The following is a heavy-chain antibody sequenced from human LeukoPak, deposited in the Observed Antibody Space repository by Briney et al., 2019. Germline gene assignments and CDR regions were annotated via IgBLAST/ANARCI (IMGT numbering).Heavy chain of an antibody. V-gene: IGHV3-15*07. Sequence: PGGSLRLSCAASGFTFSNAWMNWVRQAPGKGLEWVGRIKSKTDGGTTDYAAPVKGRFTISRDDSKNTLYLRMNSLKTEDTAVYYCSTTYYCDSSEGYWGQGTLVTVSS. CDR1: GFTFSNAW. CDR2: IKSKTDGGTT. CDR3: STTYYCDSSEGY. J-gene: IGHJ4*02. D-gene: IGHD3-22*01.